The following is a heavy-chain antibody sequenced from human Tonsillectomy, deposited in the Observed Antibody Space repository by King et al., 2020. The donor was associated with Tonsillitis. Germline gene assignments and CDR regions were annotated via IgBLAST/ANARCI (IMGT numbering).Heavy chain of an antibody. J-gene: IGHJ4*02. V-gene: IGHV4-30-4*01. Sequence: VQLQESGPGLVKPSQTLSLTCTVSGGSISSGDYYWSWVRQPPGKCLEWIGYIYYSGTTYYNPSLKSRVSISVDTSKNQFSLKLSSVTTADTAVYYCARIQRRHGYNFDYWGQGTLVTVSS. CDR1: GGSISSGDYY. CDR3: ARIQRRHGYNFDY. D-gene: IGHD5-24*01. CDR2: IYYSGTT.